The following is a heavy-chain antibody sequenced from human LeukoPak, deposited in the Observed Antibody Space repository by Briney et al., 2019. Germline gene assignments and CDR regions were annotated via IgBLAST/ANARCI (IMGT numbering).Heavy chain of an antibody. Sequence: PSGTLSLTCAVSGGSISSSNWWSWVRQPPGKGLEWIGEIYHSGSTNYNPSLKSRVTISVDKSKNQFSLKLSSVTAADTAVYYCARAYGIAVAGRRFDPWGQGTLVTVSS. CDR2: IYHSGST. J-gene: IGHJ5*02. CDR3: ARAYGIAVAGRRFDP. CDR1: GGSISSSNW. V-gene: IGHV4-4*02. D-gene: IGHD6-19*01.